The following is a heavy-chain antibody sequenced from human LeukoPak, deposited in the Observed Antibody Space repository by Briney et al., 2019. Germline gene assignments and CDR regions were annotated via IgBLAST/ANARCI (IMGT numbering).Heavy chain of an antibody. J-gene: IGHJ4*02. Sequence: SETLSLTCTVSGGSISAYYWSWIRQPPGKGLEWIGYIYYSGSTNYNPSLKSRVTISVDTSKNQFSLKLSSVTAADTAVYYCAREVHSSSSGRKGYYFDYWGQGTLVTVSS. CDR1: GGSISAYY. V-gene: IGHV4-59*01. CDR2: IYYSGST. CDR3: AREVHSSSSGRKGYYFDY. D-gene: IGHD6-6*01.